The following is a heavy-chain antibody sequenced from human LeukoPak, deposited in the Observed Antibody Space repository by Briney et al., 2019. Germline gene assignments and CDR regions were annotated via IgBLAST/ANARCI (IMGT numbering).Heavy chain of an antibody. V-gene: IGHV3-23*01. Sequence: GGSLRLSCAASGVSFSSYAMSWVRQAPGKGLEWVSAISGSGGSTYYADSVKGRFTISRDNSKNTLYLQMNSLRAEDTAVYYCAKQTYFWSGFDYWGQGTLVTVSS. D-gene: IGHD3-3*01. CDR1: GVSFSSYA. CDR3: AKQTYFWSGFDY. CDR2: ISGSGGST. J-gene: IGHJ4*02.